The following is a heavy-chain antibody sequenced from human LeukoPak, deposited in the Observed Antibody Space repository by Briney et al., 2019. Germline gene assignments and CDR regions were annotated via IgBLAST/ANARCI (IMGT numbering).Heavy chain of an antibody. CDR3: ARDSSSWYSYGMDV. CDR2: IYYSGST. J-gene: IGHJ6*04. Sequence: SQTLSLTCTVSGGSISSGDNYWSWIRQPPGKGLEWIGYIYYSGSTYYNPSLKSRVTISVDTSKNQFSLKLSSVTAADTAVYYCARDSSSWYSYGMDVWGKGTTVTVSS. CDR1: GGSISSGDNY. D-gene: IGHD6-13*01. V-gene: IGHV4-30-4*01.